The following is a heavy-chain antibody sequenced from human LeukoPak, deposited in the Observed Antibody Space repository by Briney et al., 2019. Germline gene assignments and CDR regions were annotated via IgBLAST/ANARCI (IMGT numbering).Heavy chain of an antibody. CDR3: ARLYPTTLTSYSSSL. J-gene: IGHJ4*02. CDR2: IIPIFGTA. Sequence: SVKVSCKASGGTFSSYAISWVRQAPGQGHEWMGRIIPIFGTANYAQKFQGRVTITTDESTSTAYMELSSLRSDDTAVYYSARLYPTTLTSYSSSLWGQGTLVTVSS. D-gene: IGHD6-13*01. CDR1: GGTFSSYA. V-gene: IGHV1-69*05.